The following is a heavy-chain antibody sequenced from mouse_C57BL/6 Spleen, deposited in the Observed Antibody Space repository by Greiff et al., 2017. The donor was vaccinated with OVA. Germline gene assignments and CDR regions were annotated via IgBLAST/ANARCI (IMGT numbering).Heavy chain of an antibody. CDR3: ARGAYGSNWYFDV. J-gene: IGHJ1*03. CDR2: IYPGSGST. V-gene: IGHV1-55*01. Sequence: QVQLKQSGAELVKPGASVKMSCKASGYTFTSYWITWVKQRPGQGLEWIGDIYPGSGSTNYNEKFKSKATLTVDTSSSTAYMQLSSLTSEDSAVYYCARGAYGSNWYFDVWGTGTTVTVSS. D-gene: IGHD1-1*01. CDR1: GYTFTSYW.